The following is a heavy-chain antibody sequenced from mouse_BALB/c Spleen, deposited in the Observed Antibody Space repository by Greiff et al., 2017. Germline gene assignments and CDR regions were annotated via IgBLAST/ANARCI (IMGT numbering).Heavy chain of an antibody. CDR1: GFSLSRYS. J-gene: IGHJ4*01. V-gene: IGHV2-6-4*01. CDR2: IWGGGST. Sequence: VKLMESGPGLVAPSQSLSITCTVSGFSLSRYSVHWVRQPPGKGLEWLGMIWGGGSTDYKSALKSRLSISKDNSKSQVFLKMNSLQTDDPAMYYCARPYGNFGDYAMDDWGQGTSVTGSS. CDR3: ARPYGNFGDYAMDD. D-gene: IGHD2-10*02.